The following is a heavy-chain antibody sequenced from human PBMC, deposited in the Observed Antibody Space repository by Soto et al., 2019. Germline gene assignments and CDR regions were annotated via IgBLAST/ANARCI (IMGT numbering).Heavy chain of an antibody. CDR1: GGSISSSRCH. Sequence: PSETLSLTCTVSGGSISSSRCHWGWIRQPPGKGLEWIASIKYSGTTFYNPSLKSRVTLSVDRSKNQFALKLSSVTAADTAVYYCARDFSVDYFDYWSQGALVTVSS. CDR2: IKYSGTT. V-gene: IGHV4-39*02. CDR3: ARDFSVDYFDY. D-gene: IGHD2-2*01. J-gene: IGHJ4*02.